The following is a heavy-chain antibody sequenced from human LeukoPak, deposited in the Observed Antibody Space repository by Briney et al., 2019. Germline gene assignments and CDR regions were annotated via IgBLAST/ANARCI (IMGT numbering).Heavy chain of an antibody. D-gene: IGHD2-8*02. V-gene: IGHV4-59*08. CDR3: ARAGPGGPFDY. CDR1: GGSISSYY. J-gene: IGHJ4*02. CDR2: IYYSGST. Sequence: SETLSLTCTVSGGSISSYYWSWIRQPPGKGLEWIGYIYYSGSTNYNPSLKSRVTISVDTSKNQFSLKLSSVTAADTAVYYCARAGPGGPFDYWGQGTQVTVSS.